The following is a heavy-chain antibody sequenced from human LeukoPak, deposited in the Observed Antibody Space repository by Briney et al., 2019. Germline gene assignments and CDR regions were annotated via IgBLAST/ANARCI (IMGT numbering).Heavy chain of an antibody. Sequence: ASVKVSCKASEYTFTGYYMHWVRQAPGQGLEWMGWINPNSGGTNYAQKFQGRVTMTRDTSISTAYMELSRLRSDDTAVYYCARGRYCSSTSCYYFDYWGQGTLVTVSS. V-gene: IGHV1-2*02. CDR3: ARGRYCSSTSCYYFDY. CDR2: INPNSGGT. D-gene: IGHD2-2*01. CDR1: EYTFTGYY. J-gene: IGHJ4*02.